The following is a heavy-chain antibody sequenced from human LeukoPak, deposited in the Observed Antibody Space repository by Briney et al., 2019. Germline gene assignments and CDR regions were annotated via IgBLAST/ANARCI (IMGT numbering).Heavy chain of an antibody. CDR1: GFTFDDYA. CDR2: ISWNSGSI. J-gene: IGHJ4*02. CDR3: AKSMGSSWYRPLGDY. D-gene: IGHD6-13*01. Sequence: GGSLRLSCAASGFTFDDYAMHWVRQAPGKGLEWVSGISWNSGSIGYADSVKGRFTIFRDNAKNSLYLQMNSLRAEDMALYYCAKSMGSSWYRPLGDYWGQGTLVTVSS. V-gene: IGHV3-9*03.